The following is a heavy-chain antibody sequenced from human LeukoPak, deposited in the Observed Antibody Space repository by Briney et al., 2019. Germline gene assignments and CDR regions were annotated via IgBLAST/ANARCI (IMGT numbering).Heavy chain of an antibody. Sequence: PGGSLRLSCAASGFTFSDYYMSWVRQAPGKGLEWVSSISSSSSYIYYADSVKGRFTISRDNAKNSLYLQMNSLRAEDTAVYYCASVYYGSGTGYYYMDVWGKGTTVTVSS. CDR1: GFTFSDYY. V-gene: IGHV3-21*01. CDR2: ISSSSSYI. J-gene: IGHJ6*03. D-gene: IGHD3-10*01. CDR3: ASVYYGSGTGYYYMDV.